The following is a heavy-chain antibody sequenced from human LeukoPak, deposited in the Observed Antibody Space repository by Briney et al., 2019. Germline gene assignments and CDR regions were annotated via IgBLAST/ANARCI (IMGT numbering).Heavy chain of an antibody. CDR1: GYTFTSYG. V-gene: IGHV1-18*01. CDR2: ISAYNGNT. Sequence: ASVKVSCKASGYTFTSYGISWVRQAPGQGLEWMGWISAYNGNTNYAQKLQGRVTMTTDTSTSTAFIELRSLRFDDTAVYYCARTRNTVTTNWFDPWGQGTLVTVSS. J-gene: IGHJ5*02. CDR3: ARTRNTVTTNWFDP. D-gene: IGHD4-17*01.